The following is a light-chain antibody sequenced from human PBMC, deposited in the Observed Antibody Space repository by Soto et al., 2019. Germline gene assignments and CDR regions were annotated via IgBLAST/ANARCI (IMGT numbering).Light chain of an antibody. J-gene: IGKJ5*01. CDR1: QSVSSN. V-gene: IGKV3D-15*01. Sequence: EIVMTQSPATLSVSPGERATLSCRASQSVSSNLAWYQQKPGQAPRLLIYGASNRATGIPDRFSGSGSGTDFTLEISRVETDDVGIYYCMQSTQLPPTFGQGTRLEIK. CDR3: MQSTQLPPT. CDR2: GAS.